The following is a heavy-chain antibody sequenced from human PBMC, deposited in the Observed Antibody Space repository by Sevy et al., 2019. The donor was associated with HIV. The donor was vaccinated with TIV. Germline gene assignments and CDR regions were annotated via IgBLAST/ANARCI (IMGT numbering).Heavy chain of an antibody. J-gene: IGHJ4*02. D-gene: IGHD5-12*01. CDR1: GFSLSDYA. V-gene: IGHV3-30-3*01. Sequence: GGSLRLSCAASGFSLSDYAIHWARQGPVKGLEWLTVISFDGGNKYYADSVKGRFTISRENSKNTVSLQMNSLRPDDRALYYCARGPYNSGQNLDFWGRGILVTVSS. CDR2: ISFDGGNK. CDR3: ARGPYNSGQNLDF.